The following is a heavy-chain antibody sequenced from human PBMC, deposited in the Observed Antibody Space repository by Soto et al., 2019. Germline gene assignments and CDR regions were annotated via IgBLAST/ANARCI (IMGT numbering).Heavy chain of an antibody. CDR2: IKEDGSAK. J-gene: IGHJ5*02. Sequence: EVQLVESGGGLVQPGGSLTLSCAASGFTFSRNWMSWVRQAPGKGLEWAANIKEDGSAKYYADAVKGRFTLSRDNVENSLYLQMNSLRVEDTAVYYCARDGDGYPAWGQGTLVTVSS. D-gene: IGHD1-1*01. CDR1: GFTFSRNW. V-gene: IGHV3-7*01. CDR3: ARDGDGYPA.